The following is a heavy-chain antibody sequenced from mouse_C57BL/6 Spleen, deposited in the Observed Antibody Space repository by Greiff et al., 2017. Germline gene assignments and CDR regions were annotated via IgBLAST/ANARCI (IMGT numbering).Heavy chain of an antibody. V-gene: IGHV1-69*01. D-gene: IGHD2-10*02. CDR2: IDPSDSYT. CDR3: ARREYGNYVLFDY. Sequence: QVQLQQPGAELVMPGASVKLSCKASGYTFTSYWMHWVKQRPGQGLEWIGEIDPSDSYTNYNQKFKGKSTLTVDKSSSTAYMQLSSLTSEDSAVYYCARREYGNYVLFDYWGQGTTLTVSS. J-gene: IGHJ2*01. CDR1: GYTFTSYW.